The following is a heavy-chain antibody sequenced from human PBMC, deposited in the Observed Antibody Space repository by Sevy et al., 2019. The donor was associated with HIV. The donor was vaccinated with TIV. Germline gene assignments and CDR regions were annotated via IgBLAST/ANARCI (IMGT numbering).Heavy chain of an antibody. J-gene: IGHJ2*01. V-gene: IGHV3-33*06. CDR2: IWYDGSNK. D-gene: IGHD3-10*01. Sequence: GGSLRLSCAASGFTFSSYGMHWVRQAPGKGLEWVAVIWYDGSNKYYADSVKGRFTISRDNSKNTQYLQMNGLRAEDTAGYYCAKGAWFGELSWYFDLWGRGTLVTVSS. CDR1: GFTFSSYG. CDR3: AKGAWFGELSWYFDL.